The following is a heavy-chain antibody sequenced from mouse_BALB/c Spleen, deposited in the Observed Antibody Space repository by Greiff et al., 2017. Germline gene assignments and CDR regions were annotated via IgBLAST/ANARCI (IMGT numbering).Heavy chain of an antibody. D-gene: IGHD1-1*01. CDR3: ARIPYYYGSSYENYFDY. Sequence: EVQGVESGGGLVKPGGSLKLSCAASGFAFSSYDMSWVRQTPEKRLEWVAYISSGGGSTYYPDTVKGRFTISRDNAKNTLYLQMSSLKSEDTAMYYCARIPYYYGSSYENYFDYWGQGTTLTVSS. J-gene: IGHJ2*01. CDR2: ISSGGGST. V-gene: IGHV5-12-1*01. CDR1: GFAFSSYD.